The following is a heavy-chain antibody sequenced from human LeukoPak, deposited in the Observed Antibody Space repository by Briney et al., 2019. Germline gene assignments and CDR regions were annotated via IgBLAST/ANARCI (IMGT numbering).Heavy chain of an antibody. CDR1: GFTFSSYA. Sequence: GGSLRLSCAASGFTFSSYAMHWVRQAPGKGLEWVAVISYDGSNKYYADSVKGRFTISRDNSKNTLYLQMSSLRPEDTAGYYCVKDRWVDHWGQGTLVTVSS. J-gene: IGHJ4*02. CDR2: ISYDGSNK. V-gene: IGHV3-30-3*01. CDR3: VKDRWVDH. D-gene: IGHD6-13*01.